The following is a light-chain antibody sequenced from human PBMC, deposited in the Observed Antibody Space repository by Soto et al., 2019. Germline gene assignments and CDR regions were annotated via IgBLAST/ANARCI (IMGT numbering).Light chain of an antibody. CDR1: IANRGNNN. J-gene: IGLJ1*01. CDR3: ASWDDSLSGLYV. Sequence: QSLLAQPPAASWSPGQRDTISCSGSIANRGNNNVYGYQHLPGTAPKLLISWNNQRPSGVPDRFSGSKSGTSASLDISGLRSEDEAEYYCASWDDSLSGLYVFGAGTKVNVL. CDR2: WNN. V-gene: IGLV1-47*01.